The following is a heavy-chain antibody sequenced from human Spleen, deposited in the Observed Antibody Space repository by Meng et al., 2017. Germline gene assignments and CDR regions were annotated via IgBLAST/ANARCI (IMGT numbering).Heavy chain of an antibody. CDR2: IYSGGST. J-gene: IGHJ4*02. D-gene: IGHD6-13*01. CDR1: GFTVSSNY. Sequence: AGSLRLSCAASGFTVSSNYMSWVRQAPGKGLEWVSVIYSGGSTYYADSVRGRFTISRDNSKNTLYLQMNSLRAEDTAVYYCARYYSSSWYDAYYFDYWGQGTLVTVSS. V-gene: IGHV3-66*02. CDR3: ARYYSSSWYDAYYFDY.